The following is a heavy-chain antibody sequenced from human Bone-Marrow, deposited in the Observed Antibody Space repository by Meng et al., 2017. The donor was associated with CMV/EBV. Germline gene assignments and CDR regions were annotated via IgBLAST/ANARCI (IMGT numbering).Heavy chain of an antibody. J-gene: IGHJ4*02. D-gene: IGHD2-2*01. CDR1: GYTFPSHG. CDR3: ARVSPSARSVRGGGTYYFDY. CDR2: IIPIFGTA. Sequence: SVKVSFEAAGYTFPSHGISWVRQAPGQGLEWMGGIIPIFGTANYAQKFQGRVTITTDESTSTAYMELSSLRSEDTAVYYCARVSPSARSVRGGGTYYFDYWGQGTLVTVSS. V-gene: IGHV1-69*05.